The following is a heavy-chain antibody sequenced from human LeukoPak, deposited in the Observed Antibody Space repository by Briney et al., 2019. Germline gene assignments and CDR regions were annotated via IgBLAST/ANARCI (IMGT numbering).Heavy chain of an antibody. CDR2: INPNSGAT. V-gene: IGHV1-2*02. CDR1: GYTFTGYY. J-gene: IGHJ4*02. D-gene: IGHD2-2*01. Sequence: ASVKVSCNAFGYTFTGYYIHWVRKAPGQGLEWMGCINPNSGATNYAQNFQGRVTMTRDTSISTAYMELSRLRFDDTAVYYCASPKYAGEYYFDYWGQGTLVTVSS. CDR3: ASPKYAGEYYFDY.